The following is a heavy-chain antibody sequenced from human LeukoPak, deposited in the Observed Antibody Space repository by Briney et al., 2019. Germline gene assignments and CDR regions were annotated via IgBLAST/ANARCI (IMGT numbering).Heavy chain of an antibody. CDR1: GGSISSYY. V-gene: IGHV4-59*01. CDR3: ARGTYDFWSGYYSLDY. D-gene: IGHD3-3*01. CDR2: IYHSGST. Sequence: SETLSLTCTVSGGSISSYYWSWIRQPPGKGLEWIGYIYHSGSTNYNPSLKSRVTISVDTSKNQFSLKLSSVTAADTAVYYCARGTYDFWSGYYSLDYWGQGTLVTVSS. J-gene: IGHJ4*02.